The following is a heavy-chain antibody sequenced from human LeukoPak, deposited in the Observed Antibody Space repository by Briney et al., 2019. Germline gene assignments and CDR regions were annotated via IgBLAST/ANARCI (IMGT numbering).Heavy chain of an antibody. CDR3: ARDLNSHGLYYGMDV. V-gene: IGHV3-30*09. J-gene: IGHJ6*02. CDR2: ISYDGSNK. D-gene: IGHD5-18*01. Sequence: PGGSLRLSCAASGFTFSNHAIHWVRQAPGKGLEWVAVISYDGSNKYYTDSVKGRFAISRDRSKNTLYLQMDSLRAEDTAVCYCARDLNSHGLYYGMDVWGQGTTVTVSS. CDR1: GFTFSNHA.